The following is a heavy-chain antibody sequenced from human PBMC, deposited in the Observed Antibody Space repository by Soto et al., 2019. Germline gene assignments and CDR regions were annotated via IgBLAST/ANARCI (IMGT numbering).Heavy chain of an antibody. D-gene: IGHD6-19*01. CDR3: ARDSSGWYGDAFDI. CDR2: IYYSGST. J-gene: IGHJ3*02. CDR1: GGSISSYY. Sequence: SETLSLTCTVSGGSISSYYWSWIRQPPGKGLEWIGYIYYSGSTNYNPSLKSRVIISVDTSKNQFSLKLSSVTAADTAVYYCARDSSGWYGDAFDIWGQGTMVTVSS. V-gene: IGHV4-59*01.